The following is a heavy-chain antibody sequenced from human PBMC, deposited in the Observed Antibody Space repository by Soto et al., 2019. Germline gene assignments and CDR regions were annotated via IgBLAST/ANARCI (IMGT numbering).Heavy chain of an antibody. Sequence: EVQLVGSGGGLVQPGGSLRLSCAASGFTFSTYWMSWVRQAPGKGLEWVANIKEDGSEKYYVDSVEGRFTISRDNAKNSMYLQMNSLRAEDTALYYCARGWGYFDSSGFPYLDAMDVWGQGTTVTVSS. D-gene: IGHD3-22*01. CDR3: ARGWGYFDSSGFPYLDAMDV. CDR2: IKEDGSEK. CDR1: GFTFSTYW. V-gene: IGHV3-7*01. J-gene: IGHJ6*02.